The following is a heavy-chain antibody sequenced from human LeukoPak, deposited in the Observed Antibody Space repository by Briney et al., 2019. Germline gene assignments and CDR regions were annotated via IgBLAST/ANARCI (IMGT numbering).Heavy chain of an antibody. D-gene: IGHD6-19*01. J-gene: IGHJ3*01. Sequence: SVKVSCKASGGTFSSYAISWVRQAPGQGLEWMGGIIPIFGTANYAQKFQGRVTITADKSTSTAYMELSSLRSEDTAVYYCARVFSSGWSEDFWGQGTMVTVSS. V-gene: IGHV1-69*06. CDR3: ARVFSSGWSEDF. CDR1: GGTFSSYA. CDR2: IIPIFGTA.